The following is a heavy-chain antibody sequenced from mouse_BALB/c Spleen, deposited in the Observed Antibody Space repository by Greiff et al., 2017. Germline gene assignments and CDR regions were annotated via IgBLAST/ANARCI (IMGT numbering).Heavy chain of an antibody. CDR2: IDPSDSYT. CDR1: GYTFTSYW. CDR3: ARSPLYYGSSAWFAY. J-gene: IGHJ3*01. Sequence: VQLQQPGAELVKPGASVKMSCKASGYTFTSYWMHWVKQRPGQGLEWIGEIDPSDSYTSYNQKFKGKATLTVDTSSSTAYVQLSSLTSEDSAVYYGARSPLYYGSSAWFAYWGQGTLVTVSA. D-gene: IGHD1-1*01. V-gene: IGHV1-69*02.